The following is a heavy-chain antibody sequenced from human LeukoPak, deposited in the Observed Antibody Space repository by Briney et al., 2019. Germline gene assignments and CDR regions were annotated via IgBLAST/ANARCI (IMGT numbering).Heavy chain of an antibody. CDR1: GFTFSSYC. D-gene: IGHD5-18*01. CDR3: ARVIHLWSNWRGVDH. J-gene: IGHJ4*02. Sequence: GGSLRLSCAASGFTFSSYCMHWVRQAPGKGLEWVAVISYDRGNKYYADSVKGRFTISRDNSKNALFPQKNDLRAQDTTVYYCARVIHLWSNWRGVDHWGQGTLVTVSS. CDR2: ISYDRGNK. V-gene: IGHV3-30*04.